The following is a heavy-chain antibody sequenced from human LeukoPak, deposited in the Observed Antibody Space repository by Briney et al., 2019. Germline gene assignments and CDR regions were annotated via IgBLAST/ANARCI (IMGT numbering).Heavy chain of an antibody. J-gene: IGHJ4*02. CDR3: ARSITSTGTGDY. CDR1: GGSISSYY. V-gene: IGHV4-59*01. CDR2: IYYSGST. D-gene: IGHD4-17*01. Sequence: SETLSLTCTVSGGSISSYYWSWIRQPPGKGLEWIGYIYYSGSTNYNPSLKSRVTISVDTSKNQFSLKLSSVTAADTAVYYCARSITSTGTGDYWGQGTLVTVSS.